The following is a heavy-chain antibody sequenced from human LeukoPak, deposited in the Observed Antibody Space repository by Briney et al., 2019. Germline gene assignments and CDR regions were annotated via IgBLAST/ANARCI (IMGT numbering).Heavy chain of an antibody. CDR1: GDSSTSDSYY. Sequence: SETLSLTCIISGDSSTSDSYYGGWVRQPPGKGLEWIGNIYYSGSTYYNPSLKSRVTMSVDTSKNQFSLKLNSVTAADTAVYYCARHYGPWGQGTLVTVSS. J-gene: IGHJ5*02. CDR2: IYYSGST. D-gene: IGHD3-10*01. V-gene: IGHV4-39*01. CDR3: ARHYGP.